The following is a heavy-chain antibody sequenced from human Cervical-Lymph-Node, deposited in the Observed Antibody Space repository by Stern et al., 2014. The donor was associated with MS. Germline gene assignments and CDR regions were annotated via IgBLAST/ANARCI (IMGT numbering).Heavy chain of an antibody. CDR1: GFTFSSYP. J-gene: IGHJ6*02. Sequence: QVQLMQSGGGVVQPGGSLRVSWAGSGFTFSSYPIYWVRQAPGKGLEWVGVITYDGSKTHYEDSVKGRFTLSRDNSKNTVSLQMNSLTTEDTAVYFCARGSRGMDVWGQGTTVTVSS. V-gene: IGHV3-30-3*01. CDR3: ARGSRGMDV. CDR2: ITYDGSKT. D-gene: IGHD3-10*01.